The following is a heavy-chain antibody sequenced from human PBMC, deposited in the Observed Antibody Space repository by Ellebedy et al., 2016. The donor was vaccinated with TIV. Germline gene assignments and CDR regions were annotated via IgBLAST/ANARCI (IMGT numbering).Heavy chain of an antibody. CDR3: ARASGRDRFDF. V-gene: IGHV3-53*01. CDR1: DFTVSSND. Sequence: GESLKISXAASDFTVSSNDMIWVRQAPGKGLEWVSLIYTTGATYYADSVKGRFTISRDNAQNSLYLQMNSLRAEDTAVFYCARASGRDRFDFWGQGTLVTVSS. D-gene: IGHD3-10*01. J-gene: IGHJ4*02. CDR2: IYTTGAT.